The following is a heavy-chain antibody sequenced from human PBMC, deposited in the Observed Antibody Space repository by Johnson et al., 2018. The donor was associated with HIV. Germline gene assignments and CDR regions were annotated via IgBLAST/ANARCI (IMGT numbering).Heavy chain of an antibody. CDR2: IIRTGLTI. CDR3: ASWNYFDAFDS. D-gene: IGHD1-7*01. V-gene: IGHV3-11*04. J-gene: IGHJ3*02. Sequence: QVLLVESGGGLVKPGGSLSLSCAAPGFTVSSNYMSWIRHAPGTAPVWASYIIRTGLTIYYADSVKGRFTISRDNAKNSLYLQMNSLRAEDTAVYYCASWNYFDAFDSWGQGTMVTVSS. CDR1: GFTVSSNY.